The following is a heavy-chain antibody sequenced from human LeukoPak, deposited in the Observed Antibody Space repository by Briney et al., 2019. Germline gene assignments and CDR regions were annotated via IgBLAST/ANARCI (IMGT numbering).Heavy chain of an antibody. D-gene: IGHD2-15*01. CDR2: IYSSGST. J-gene: IGHJ1*01. V-gene: IGHV4-4*07. CDR1: GDSICYYY. Sequence: KASETLSFTGTGSGDSICYYYWSWIRQPAGKGLKGICRIYSSGSTNYNPSLKSRVTMSVDTSKNQFSLKLSSVTDADTAVYYCATGYCSASSCDGAYFQHWGQGTLVTVSS. CDR3: ATGYCSASSCDGAYFQH.